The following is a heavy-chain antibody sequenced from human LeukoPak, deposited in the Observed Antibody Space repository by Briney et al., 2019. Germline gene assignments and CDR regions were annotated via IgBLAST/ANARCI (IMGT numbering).Heavy chain of an antibody. Sequence: ASVKVSSTASRGTFSSYATSWVRHAPRQGLEWMGGIIPIFGTANYAHKFQGRVTTTADESTSTAYMELCSLRAAATRLCHCSTDPRNCSGGSCYLEYFQHCGRGTLVTVSS. D-gene: IGHD2-15*01. CDR1: RGTFSSYA. CDR2: IIPIFGTA. J-gene: IGHJ1*01. CDR3: STDPRNCSGGSCYLEYFQH. V-gene: IGHV1-69*13.